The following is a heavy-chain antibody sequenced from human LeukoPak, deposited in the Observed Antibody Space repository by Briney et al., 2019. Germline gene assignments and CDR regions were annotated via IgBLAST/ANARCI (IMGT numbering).Heavy chain of an antibody. CDR1: EYTFTGDY. V-gene: IGHV1-2*02. CDR3: ARSHSSGYIDVFDI. J-gene: IGHJ3*02. Sequence: ASVKVSFQASEYTFTGDYMHWVRQGPGQGLEWMGWINPNSGGTNYEQKFQGRVTMTRDTSISTAYMELSRLRSDDTAVYYCARSHSSGYIDVFDIWGQGTMVTVSS. CDR2: INPNSGGT. D-gene: IGHD3-22*01.